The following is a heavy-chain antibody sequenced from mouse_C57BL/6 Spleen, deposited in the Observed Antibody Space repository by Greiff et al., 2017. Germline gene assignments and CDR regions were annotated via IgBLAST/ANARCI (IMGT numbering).Heavy chain of an antibody. CDR1: GYTFTSYW. CDR3: ARWDSSRFAY. D-gene: IGHD1-1*01. J-gene: IGHJ3*01. Sequence: VQLQQPGAELVRPGSSVKLSCKASGYTFTSYWMHWVKQRPIQGLEWIGNIDPSDSETHYNQKFKDKATLTVDKSSSTAYMQPSSLTSEDSAVYYCARWDSSRFAYWGQGTLVTVSA. CDR2: IDPSDSET. V-gene: IGHV1-52*01.